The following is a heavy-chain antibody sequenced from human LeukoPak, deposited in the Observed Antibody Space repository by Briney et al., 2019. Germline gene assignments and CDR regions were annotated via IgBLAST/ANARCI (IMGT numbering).Heavy chain of an antibody. CDR1: GFTFSSYA. CDR2: ISYDGSNK. V-gene: IGHV3-30-3*01. Sequence: GGSLRLSCAASGFTFSSYAMHWVRQAPGKGLEWVAVISYDGSNKYYADSVKGRFTISRDNSKNTLYLQMNSLRAEDTAVYYCARDISGSYYGMDVWGQGTTVTVSS. D-gene: IGHD3-10*01. J-gene: IGHJ6*02. CDR3: ARDISGSYYGMDV.